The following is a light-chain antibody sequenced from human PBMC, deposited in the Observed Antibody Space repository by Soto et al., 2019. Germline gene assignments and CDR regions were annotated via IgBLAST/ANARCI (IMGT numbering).Light chain of an antibody. J-gene: IGKJ1*01. CDR2: DAS. Sequence: DIHMTQSPSSLSASVGDRVTITCRASQGMGNYLAWYQQKPGKVPKLLIYDASSLEPGVPSRFSGSGSGTDFTLTISSLQPEDVGIYYCQKYNSAPWTFAHGTKVEIK. V-gene: IGKV1-27*01. CDR1: QGMGNY. CDR3: QKYNSAPWT.